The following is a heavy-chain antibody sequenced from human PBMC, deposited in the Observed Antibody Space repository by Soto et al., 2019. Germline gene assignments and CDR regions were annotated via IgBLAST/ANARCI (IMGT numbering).Heavy chain of an antibody. V-gene: IGHV4-31*03. CDR3: ARGRLGCSSTSCYRGTYNWFDP. CDR2: IYYSGST. D-gene: IGHD2-2*01. J-gene: IGHJ5*02. CDR1: GGSSSRGGYY. Sequence: NPSETLSLTCTVSGGSSSRGGYYWSWIRQHPGKGLEWIGYIYYSGSTYYNPSLKSRVTISVDTSKNQFSLKLSSVTAADTAVYYCARGRLGCSSTSCYRGTYNWFDPWGQGTLVTVSS.